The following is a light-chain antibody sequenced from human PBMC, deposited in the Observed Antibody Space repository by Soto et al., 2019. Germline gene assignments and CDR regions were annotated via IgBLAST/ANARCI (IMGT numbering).Light chain of an antibody. CDR3: QQTYTAPRK. CDR1: QSITIY. V-gene: IGKV1-39*01. CDR2: GAS. Sequence: DIQMTQSPSSLSASVGDRVTITCRASQSITIYLNWYQQQPGKAPRLLIYGASTLQTGVPSRFSGSGSMTDFTLTISDLQPEDFATYYCQQTYTAPRKFGQGTKVDI. J-gene: IGKJ1*01.